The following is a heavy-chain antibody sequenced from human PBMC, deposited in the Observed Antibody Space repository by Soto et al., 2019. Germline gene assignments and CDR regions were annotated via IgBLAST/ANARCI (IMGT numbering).Heavy chain of an antibody. CDR3: ASSYCGGDCFDAFDI. J-gene: IGHJ3*02. V-gene: IGHV3-72*01. D-gene: IGHD2-21*02. Sequence: GGSLRLSCAASGFTFSDHYMDWVRQAPGKGLEWVGRTRNKANSYTTEYAASVKGRFTISRDDSKNSLYLQMNSLKTEDTAVYYCASSYCGGDCFDAFDIWCQGTMVTVSS. CDR1: GFTFSDHY. CDR2: TRNKANSYTT.